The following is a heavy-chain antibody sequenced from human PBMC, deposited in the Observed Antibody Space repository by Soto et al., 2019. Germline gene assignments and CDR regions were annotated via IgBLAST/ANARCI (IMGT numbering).Heavy chain of an antibody. Sequence: QVQLMQSGAEVKKPGASVKVSCKASGDTFTEYYIHWVRQAPGQGLEWMGTVNPSGGHTTYAQRFLGRVTMTRDTATSTLYTELTSLTSEDTAVYYCARGGHVVVVTAALDYWGQGSLVTVSS. V-gene: IGHV1-46*01. D-gene: IGHD2-21*02. CDR1: GDTFTEYY. J-gene: IGHJ4*02. CDR3: ARGGHVVVVTAALDY. CDR2: VNPSGGHT.